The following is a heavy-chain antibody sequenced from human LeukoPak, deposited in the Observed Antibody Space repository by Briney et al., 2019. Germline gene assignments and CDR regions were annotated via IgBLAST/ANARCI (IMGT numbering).Heavy chain of an antibody. CDR2: IYYSGST. J-gene: IGHJ4*02. D-gene: IGHD6-19*01. Sequence: TPSETLSLTCTVSGGSISSSSYYWGWIRQPPGKGLEWIGSIYYSGSTYYNPSLKSRVTISVDTSKNQFSLKLSSVTAADTAVYYCARGYSSGWSHDYWGQGTLVTVSS. CDR3: ARGYSSGWSHDY. CDR1: GGSISSSSYY. V-gene: IGHV4-39*01.